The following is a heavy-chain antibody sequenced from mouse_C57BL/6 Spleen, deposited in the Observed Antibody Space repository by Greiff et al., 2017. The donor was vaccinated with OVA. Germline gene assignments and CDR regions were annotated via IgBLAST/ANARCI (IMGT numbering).Heavy chain of an antibody. CDR1: GYAFSSYW. Sequence: QVQLQQSGAELVKPGASVKISCKASGYAFSSYWMNWVKQRPGKGLEWIGQIYPGDGDTNYNGKFKGKATLTADKSSSTAYMQLSSLTSEDSAVYFCARSELTGTVGFDYWGKGTTLTVSS. J-gene: IGHJ2*01. CDR3: ARSELTGTVGFDY. CDR2: IYPGDGDT. V-gene: IGHV1-80*01. D-gene: IGHD4-1*01.